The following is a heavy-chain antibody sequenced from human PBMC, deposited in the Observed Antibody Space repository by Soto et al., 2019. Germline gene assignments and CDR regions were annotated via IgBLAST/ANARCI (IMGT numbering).Heavy chain of an antibody. CDR2: INAGNGNT. Sequence: QVQLVQSGAEVKKPGASVKVSCKASGYTFTSYAMHWVRQAPGQRLEWMGWINAGNGNTKYSQKFRGRVTITSDTSASTAYMELSSLRSEDTAVYYCARDRMVRGVIIPFDYWGQGTLVTVSS. CDR1: GYTFTSYA. CDR3: ARDRMVRGVIIPFDY. J-gene: IGHJ4*02. V-gene: IGHV1-3*01. D-gene: IGHD3-10*01.